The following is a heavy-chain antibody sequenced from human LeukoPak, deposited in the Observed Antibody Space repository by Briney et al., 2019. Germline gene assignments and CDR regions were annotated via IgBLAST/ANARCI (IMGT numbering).Heavy chain of an antibody. J-gene: IGHJ1*01. D-gene: IGHD5-24*01. CDR1: GFNFSINW. CDR3: ARGWATIPD. Sequence: GGSLRLSCSASGFNFSINWMTWVRQAPGKGLEWVANIPDDGSETNVDSVKGRFIISRDNAKNSLSLQMSSLREEDTALYYCARGWATIPDWGQGTLVTVSS. CDR2: IPDDGSE. V-gene: IGHV3-7*01.